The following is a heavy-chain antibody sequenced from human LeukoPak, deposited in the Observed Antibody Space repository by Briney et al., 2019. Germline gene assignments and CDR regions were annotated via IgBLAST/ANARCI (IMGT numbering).Heavy chain of an antibody. CDR1: GFTFTSSA. J-gene: IGHJ5*02. CDR2: IVAGSGNT. CDR3: AAEDHHYGSGSYPEINWFDP. Sequence: GASVKVSCKASGFTFTSSAVQWVRQARGQRLEWIGWIVAGSGNTNYAQKFQERVTITRDMSTSTAYMELSSLRSEDTAVYYCAAEDHHYGSGSYPEINWFDPWGQGTLVTVSS. V-gene: IGHV1-58*01. D-gene: IGHD3-10*01.